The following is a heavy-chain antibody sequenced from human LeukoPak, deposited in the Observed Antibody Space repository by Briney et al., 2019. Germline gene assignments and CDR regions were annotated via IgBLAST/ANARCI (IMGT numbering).Heavy chain of an antibody. CDR2: ISGSGGST. CDR3: ARSSLIAAGGYYYYYGMDV. J-gene: IGHJ6*02. V-gene: IGHV3-23*01. D-gene: IGHD6-13*01. CDR1: GFTVSSNH. Sequence: PGGSLRLSCAASGFTVSSNHMSWVRQAPGKGLEWVSAISGSGGSTYYADSVKGRFTISRDNSKNTLYLQMNSLRAEDTAVYYCARSSLIAAGGYYYYYGMDVWGQGTTVTVSS.